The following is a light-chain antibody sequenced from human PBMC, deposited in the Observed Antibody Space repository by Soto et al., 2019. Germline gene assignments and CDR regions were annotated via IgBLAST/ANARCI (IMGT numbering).Light chain of an antibody. V-gene: IGKV1-33*01. CDR3: QQYDNLPLT. J-gene: IGKJ3*01. CDR1: QDISNY. CDR2: DAS. Sequence: DIQMTQSPSSLSASVGDRVTITCQASQDISNYLNWYQQKPGKAPKLLIYDASNLETGVPSRFSGSRSGTDFTFTISSLQPEDIATYYCQQYDNLPLTFGPVTKVDIK.